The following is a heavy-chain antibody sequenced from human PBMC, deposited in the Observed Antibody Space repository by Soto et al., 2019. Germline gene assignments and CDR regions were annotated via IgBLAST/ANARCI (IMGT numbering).Heavy chain of an antibody. CDR3: AKRIEVLIAPTSPLDY. Sequence: GGSLRLSCAASGFTFSNYAMSWVRQAPGKGLEWVSIISGSATSTFYADSVKGRFTISRDNSKNTLYLQMDSLRADDTAVYYCAKRIEVLIAPTSPLDYRGQGTLVTVSS. V-gene: IGHV3-23*01. CDR1: GFTFSNYA. J-gene: IGHJ4*02. CDR2: ISGSATST. D-gene: IGHD2-8*01.